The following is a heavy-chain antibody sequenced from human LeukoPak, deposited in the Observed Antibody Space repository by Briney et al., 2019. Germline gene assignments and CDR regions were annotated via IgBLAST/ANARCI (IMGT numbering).Heavy chain of an antibody. CDR3: AVYGDYGVSYFDY. CDR2: IYDSGST. V-gene: IGHV4-39*01. J-gene: IGHJ4*02. D-gene: IGHD4-17*01. Sequence: PSETLSLTCTVSGGSIRSSYYYWGWIRQPPGKGLEWIGSIYDSGSTYYNPSLKSRVTISVDTSKNQFSLKLSSVTAADTAVYYCAVYGDYGVSYFDYWGQGTLVTVSS. CDR1: GGSIRSSYYY.